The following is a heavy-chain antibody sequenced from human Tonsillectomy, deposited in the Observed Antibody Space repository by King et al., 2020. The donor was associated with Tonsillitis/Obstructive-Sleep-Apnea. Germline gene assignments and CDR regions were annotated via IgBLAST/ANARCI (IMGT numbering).Heavy chain of an antibody. CDR2: ISDRGDNT. J-gene: IGHJ6*03. Sequence: VQLVESGGGLVQPGGSLRLSCAASGFTFSTYAMSWVRQAPGKGLEWVSSISDRGDNTFNAGSVKVRFTMSRDNSKNTLYLQMKSLRAEDTALYYCAGGPAGADYYYMDVWGKGTTVTVSS. V-gene: IGHV3-23*04. CDR1: GFTFSTYA. CDR3: AGGPAGADYYYMDV. D-gene: IGHD6-19*01.